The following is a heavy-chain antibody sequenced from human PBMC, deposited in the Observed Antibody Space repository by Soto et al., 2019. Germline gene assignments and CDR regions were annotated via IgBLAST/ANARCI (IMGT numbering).Heavy chain of an antibody. CDR1: GGSISSGGYY. V-gene: IGHV4-31*03. D-gene: IGHD6-19*01. Sequence: QVQLQESGPGLVKPSQTLSLTCTVSGGSISSGGYYWSWIRQHPGKGLEWIGYIYYSGSTYYNPXXKSRVTISVDXXKXQXXLKLSSVTAADTAVYYCARIPGIAVAGTRDDAFDIWGQGTMVTVSS. CDR2: IYYSGST. CDR3: ARIPGIAVAGTRDDAFDI. J-gene: IGHJ3*02.